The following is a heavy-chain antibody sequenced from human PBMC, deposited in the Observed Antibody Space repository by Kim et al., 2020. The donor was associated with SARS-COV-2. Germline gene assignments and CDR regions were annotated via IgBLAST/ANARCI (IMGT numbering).Heavy chain of an antibody. CDR3: AKESKAYGDENFDY. Sequence: GGSLRLSCAASGFTFSSYGMHWVRQAPGKGLEWVAVIWYDGSNKYYADSVKGRFTISRDNSKNTLYLQMNSLRAEDTAVYYCAKESKAYGDENFDYWGQGTLVTVSS. V-gene: IGHV3-33*06. CDR2: IWYDGSNK. J-gene: IGHJ4*02. D-gene: IGHD4-17*01. CDR1: GFTFSSYG.